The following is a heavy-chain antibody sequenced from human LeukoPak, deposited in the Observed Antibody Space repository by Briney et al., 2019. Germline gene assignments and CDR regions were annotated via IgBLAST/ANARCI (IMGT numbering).Heavy chain of an antibody. V-gene: IGHV4-61*01. CDR1: GVYITNGLYF. J-gene: IGHJ4*02. CDR2: IYYSGST. D-gene: IGHD1-26*01. Sequence: SETLSLTCTVSGVYITNGLYFWNWIRQPPGKGLEWIGYIYYSGSTNYNPSLKSRVTISVDTSKNQFSLKLTSVTAADTAVYYCARGVNSGYFDYCGQGTLVTVSS. CDR3: ARGVNSGYFDY.